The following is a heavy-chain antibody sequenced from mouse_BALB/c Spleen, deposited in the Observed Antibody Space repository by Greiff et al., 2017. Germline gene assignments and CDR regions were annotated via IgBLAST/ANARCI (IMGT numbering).Heavy chain of an antibody. CDR3: ATTGTRGFAY. CDR1: GFTFTGYY. D-gene: IGHD4-1*02. CDR2: IRTKANGYST. Sequence: EVKLVESGGGLVQPGGSLRLSCATSGFTFTGYYMSWVRQPPGKALEWLGFIRTKANGYSTEYSASVKGQFTISRDNSLSILYLQMNTLSAEDSATYYWATTGTRGFAYWGQGTPVTVSA. V-gene: IGHV7-3*02. J-gene: IGHJ3*01.